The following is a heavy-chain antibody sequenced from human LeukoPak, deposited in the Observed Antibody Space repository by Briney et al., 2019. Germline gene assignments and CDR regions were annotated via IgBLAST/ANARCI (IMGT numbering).Heavy chain of an antibody. J-gene: IGHJ4*02. CDR1: GGSISSSRYY. V-gene: IGHV4-39*01. CDR3: SRETTSTSWY. Sequence: PSETLSLTCSVSGGSISSSRYYWAWIRQPPGKGLEWIESIYYSGSTFYSPSLKSRVTLSVDTSQNQFSLKLSSVTAADTAVYFCSRETTSTSWYWGQGTLVTVSS. CDR2: IYYSGST. D-gene: IGHD2-2*01.